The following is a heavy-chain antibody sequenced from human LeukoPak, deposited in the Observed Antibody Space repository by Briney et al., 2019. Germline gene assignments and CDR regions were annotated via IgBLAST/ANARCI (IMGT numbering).Heavy chain of an antibody. J-gene: IGHJ4*02. CDR2: INHSGST. CDR3: ARGLKWDYVETRLRNY. Sequence: SETLSLTCAVYGGSFSGYYWSWIRQPPGKGLEWIGEINHSGSTNYNPSLKSRVTISADTSKNQFSLRLSSVTAADTAVYYCARGLKWDYVETRLRNYWGQGTLVTVSS. V-gene: IGHV4-34*01. CDR1: GGSFSGYY. D-gene: IGHD4-17*01.